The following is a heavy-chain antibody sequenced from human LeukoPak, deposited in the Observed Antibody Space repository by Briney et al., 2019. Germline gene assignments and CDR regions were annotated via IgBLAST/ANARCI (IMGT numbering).Heavy chain of an antibody. J-gene: IGHJ5*02. D-gene: IGHD3-10*01. CDR3: ARSLLSAGSGSYGFDP. V-gene: IGHV4-30-4*01. Sequence: SETLSLTCSVSGGSISSGDYYWRWIRQPPGKGLEWFGHIYYSGSTHHNPSPKSRVTISVDTSKNQFSLKLSSVTATDTAVYYCARSLLSAGSGSYGFDPWGQGTLVTVPS. CDR1: GGSISSGDYY. CDR2: IYYSGST.